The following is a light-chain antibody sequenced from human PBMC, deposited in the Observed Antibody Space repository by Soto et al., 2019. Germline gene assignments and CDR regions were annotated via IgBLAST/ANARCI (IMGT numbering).Light chain of an antibody. J-gene: IGKJ4*01. CDR2: GAS. CDR3: QQYDSSRRLLT. Sequence: EIVLTQSPGTLSLSPGERATLSCRASQSVSSSYLAWYQQKPGQAPRLLIYGASSRATGIPDRFSGSGSGTDFTLTISRLEPEDFAVYYCQQYDSSRRLLTFGGGTKVEIK. V-gene: IGKV3-20*01. CDR1: QSVSSSY.